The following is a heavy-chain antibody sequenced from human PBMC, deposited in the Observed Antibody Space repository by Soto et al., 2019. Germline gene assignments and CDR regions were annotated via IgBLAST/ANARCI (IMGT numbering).Heavy chain of an antibody. CDR1: GGSVSSGSYY. D-gene: IGHD4-4*01. V-gene: IGHV4-61*01. Sequence: PSETLSLTCTVSGGSVSSGSYYWSWIRQPPGKGLEWIGYIYYSGSTNYSPSLKSRVTISVDTSKNQFSLKLSSVTAADTAVYYCARSRTTVTYYGMDVWGQGTTATVSS. J-gene: IGHJ6*02. CDR3: ARSRTTVTYYGMDV. CDR2: IYYSGST.